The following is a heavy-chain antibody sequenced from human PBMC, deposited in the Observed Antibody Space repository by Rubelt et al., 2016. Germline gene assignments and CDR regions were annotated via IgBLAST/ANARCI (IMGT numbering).Heavy chain of an antibody. D-gene: IGHD4/OR15-4a*01. CDR1: GYSFTSYA. CDR2: INAYNGNT. Sequence: QVQLVQSGAEVKKPGASVKVSCRASGYSFTSYAMHWVRQAPGQRLEWMGWINAYNGNTNYAQDLQGRVTMTTDTSTSTAEMELRSLRSDDTAVYYCARDWDYGSFGRAFDFWGQGTMVTVSS. CDR3: ARDWDYGSFGRAFDF. J-gene: IGHJ3*01. V-gene: IGHV1-3*01.